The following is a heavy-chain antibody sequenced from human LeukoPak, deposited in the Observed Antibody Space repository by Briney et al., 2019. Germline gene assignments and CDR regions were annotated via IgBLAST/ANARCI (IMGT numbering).Heavy chain of an antibody. CDR3: AKGGSYYDILTGYYVY. CDR1: GFTFSTYA. D-gene: IGHD3-9*01. V-gene: IGHV3-23*01. J-gene: IGHJ4*02. CDR2: ISGSGGST. Sequence: GGSLRLSCAASGFTFSTYAMSWVRQAPGKGLEWVSSISGSGGSTYYADSVKGRFTISRDNSKNTLYLQMNSLRAEDTAVYYCAKGGSYYDILTGYYVYWGQGTLVTVSS.